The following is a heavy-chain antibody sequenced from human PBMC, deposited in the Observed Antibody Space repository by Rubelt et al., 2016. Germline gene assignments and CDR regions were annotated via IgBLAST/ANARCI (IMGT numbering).Heavy chain of an antibody. V-gene: IGHV1-18*01. CDR3: ASAMTNPWYFDL. J-gene: IGHJ2*01. CDR1: GYTFTSYG. Sequence: QVQLVQSGAEVKKPGASVKVSCKASGYTFTSYGISWVRQAPGQGLEWMGWISAYNGNTKVAGSVQCRVTMTTDTATRPAYMELRSLISDDTAVYYCASAMTNPWYFDLWGSGTLVTVSS. D-gene: IGHD1-14*01. CDR2: ISAYNGNT.